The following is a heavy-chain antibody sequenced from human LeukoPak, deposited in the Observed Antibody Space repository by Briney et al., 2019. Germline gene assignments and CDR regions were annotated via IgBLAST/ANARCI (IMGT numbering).Heavy chain of an antibody. J-gene: IGHJ4*02. CDR2: ISYDETTK. V-gene: IGHV3-30-3*01. CDR3: ARVEEGYDYDVGFDY. CDR1: GFTFSDYA. D-gene: IGHD4-17*01. Sequence: PGGSLRLSCAVSGFTFSDYAMHWVRQAPGKGLEWVAVISYDETTKYYADSVKGRSTISRDNSKNTLYLQMSSLRVEDTAVYYCARVEEGYDYDVGFDYWGQGTLVTVSS.